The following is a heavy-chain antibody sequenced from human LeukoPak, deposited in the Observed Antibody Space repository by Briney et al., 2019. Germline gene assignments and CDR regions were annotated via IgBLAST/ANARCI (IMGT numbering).Heavy chain of an antibody. J-gene: IGHJ6*03. Sequence: GGSLRLSCAASGFIFSTYYMNWVRQAPGKGLEWVSTISGRRDSTSYADSVKGRFTISRDNSKNTLYLQINSLRAEDTAVYYCAKDPNFYYCMDVWGKGTTVTISS. V-gene: IGHV3-23*01. CDR2: ISGRRDST. CDR1: GFIFSTYY. CDR3: AKDPNFYYCMDV.